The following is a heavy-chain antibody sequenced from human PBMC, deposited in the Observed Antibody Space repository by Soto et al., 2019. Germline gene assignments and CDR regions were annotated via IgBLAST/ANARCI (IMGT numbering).Heavy chain of an antibody. CDR3: ARYGWWGYGSEEGFDY. Sequence: QVQLVQSGAEVKKPGSSVKVSCKASGGTFSSYTISWVRQAPGQGLEWMGRIIPNLGIANYAQKFQGRVTITAVKSTITADMELSSLRSEDTAVYYCARYGWWGYGSEEGFDYWGQGTLVTVSS. J-gene: IGHJ4*02. V-gene: IGHV1-69*02. CDR2: IIPNLGIA. CDR1: GGTFSSYT. D-gene: IGHD3-10*01.